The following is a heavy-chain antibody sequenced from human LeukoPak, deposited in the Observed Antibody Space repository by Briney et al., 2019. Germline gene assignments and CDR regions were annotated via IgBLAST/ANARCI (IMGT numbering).Heavy chain of an antibody. D-gene: IGHD6-25*01. CDR3: ARESAAGGDFDY. CDR2: IYHSGST. CDR1: GYSISSGYY. Sequence: SETLSLTCAVSGYSISSGYYWGWIRQPPGKGLGWIGSIYHSGSTYYNPSLKSRVTMSVDTSKNQFSLKLRSVTAADTAVYYCARESAAGGDFDYCGQGTLLTASS. J-gene: IGHJ4*02. V-gene: IGHV4-38-2*02.